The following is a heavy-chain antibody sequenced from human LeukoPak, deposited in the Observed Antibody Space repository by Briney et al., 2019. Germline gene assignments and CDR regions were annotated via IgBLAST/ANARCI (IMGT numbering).Heavy chain of an antibody. V-gene: IGHV3-30-3*01. CDR2: ISYGGSNK. D-gene: IGHD2-2*01. CDR3: ASSSTSPVSSSGPPKY. J-gene: IGHJ3*01. Sequence: GGSLRLSCAASGFTFSSYAMHWVRQAPGKGLEWVAVISYGGSNKYYADSVKGRFTISRDNSKNTLYLQMSSLRAEDTAVYYCASSSTSPVSSSGPPKYWGQGTMVTVSS. CDR1: GFTFSSYA.